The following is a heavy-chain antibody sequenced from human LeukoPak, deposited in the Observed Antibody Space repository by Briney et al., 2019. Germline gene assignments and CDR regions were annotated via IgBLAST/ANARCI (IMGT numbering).Heavy chain of an antibody. J-gene: IGHJ5*02. CDR2: ISYRGST. V-gene: IGHV4-59*01. CDR1: GGSIGSYY. Sequence: PSETLSLTCTLSGGSIGSYYWSWIRHPPGEGLERIGHISYRGSTNYNPSPKSRATISVDTSKNKFCLNLNPVTAADRAVYYCAGGGSGYALNWFDLWGQGTLVTVSS. D-gene: IGHD5-12*01. CDR3: AGGGSGYALNWFDL.